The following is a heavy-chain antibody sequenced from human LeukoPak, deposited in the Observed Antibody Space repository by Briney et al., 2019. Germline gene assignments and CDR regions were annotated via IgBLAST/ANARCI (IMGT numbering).Heavy chain of an antibody. D-gene: IGHD2-2*01. CDR1: GFTFSGSA. J-gene: IGHJ4*02. V-gene: IGHV3-73*01. Sequence: GGSLRLSCAASGFTFSGSAMHWVRQTSGKGLEWVGRIRSKPNSYATAYAASVKGRFTLSRDDSTNTAYLQMNSLKTEDTAVYYCVAWSHCSSTSCHPSNNFDYWGQGTLVTVSS. CDR2: IRSKPNSYAT. CDR3: VAWSHCSSTSCHPSNNFDY.